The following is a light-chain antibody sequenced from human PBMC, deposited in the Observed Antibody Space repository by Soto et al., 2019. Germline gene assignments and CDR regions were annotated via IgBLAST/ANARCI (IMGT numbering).Light chain of an antibody. CDR3: QHPTWA. CDR2: AAS. Sequence: ILLTQSPSSLSASVGDRVTITCRASQDISGYVAWYQQRPGRAPQLLIYAASALQTGFPSRFSGSGSGTDFTLPITSLQPEDFGTYYCQHPTWAFGQGTTVEI. J-gene: IGKJ1*01. CDR1: QDISGY. V-gene: IGKV1-9*01.